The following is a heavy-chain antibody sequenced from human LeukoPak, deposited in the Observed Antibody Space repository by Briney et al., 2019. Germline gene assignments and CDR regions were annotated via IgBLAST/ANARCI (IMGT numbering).Heavy chain of an antibody. CDR2: ISGYNGNT. D-gene: IGHD2-2*01. V-gene: IGHV1-18*04. CDR1: DYTFTSYG. Sequence: ASVKVSCKASDYTFTSYGITWVRQAPGQGLDWMGWISGYNGNTNYAQNFQGRVTMTTDTSTSTAYMELRSLRSDDTAVYYCARGPRYCSSTSCFAVHWYFDLWGRGTLVTVSS. CDR3: ARGPRYCSSTSCFAVHWYFDL. J-gene: IGHJ2*01.